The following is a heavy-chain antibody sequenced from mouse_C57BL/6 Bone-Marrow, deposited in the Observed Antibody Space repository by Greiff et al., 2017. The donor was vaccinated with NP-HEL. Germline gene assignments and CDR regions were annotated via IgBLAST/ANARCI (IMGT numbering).Heavy chain of an antibody. CDR2: IRNKANGYTT. J-gene: IGHJ4*01. V-gene: IGHV7-3*01. CDR3: ARSIYYDYADDPFYAMDY. D-gene: IGHD2-4*01. CDR1: GFTFTDYY. Sequence: EVKLMESGGGLVQPGGSLSLSCAASGFTFTDYYMSWVRQPPGKALEWLGCIRNKANGYTTEYSASVKGRFTISRDNSQSILYLQMNALRAEDSATYYCARSIYYDYADDPFYAMDYWGQGTSVTVSS.